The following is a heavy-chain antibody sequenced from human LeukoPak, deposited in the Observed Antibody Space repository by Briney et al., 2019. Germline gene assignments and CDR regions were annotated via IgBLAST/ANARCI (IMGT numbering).Heavy chain of an antibody. D-gene: IGHD2-15*01. Sequence: SETLSLTCTVSSDSISSSSYYWGWIRQPPGKGLEWIGSIYYSGSTYYNPSLKSRVTISVDTSKDQFSLKLSSVTAADTAVYYCARGYCSGGSCHEVDYWGQGTLVTVSS. J-gene: IGHJ4*02. V-gene: IGHV4-39*01. CDR3: ARGYCSGGSCHEVDY. CDR2: IYYSGST. CDR1: SDSISSSSYY.